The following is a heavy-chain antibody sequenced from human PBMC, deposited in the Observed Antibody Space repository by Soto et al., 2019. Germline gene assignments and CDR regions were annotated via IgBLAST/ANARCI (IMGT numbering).Heavy chain of an antibody. D-gene: IGHD5-18*01. Sequence: PSETLSLTCTVSGGSISSSSYYWGWIRQPPGKGLEWIGSIYYSGSTYYNPSLKIRVTISVDTSKNQFSLKLSSVTAADTAVYYCARQWIQLWFFDYWGQGTLVTVSS. CDR1: GGSISSSSYY. CDR2: IYYSGST. V-gene: IGHV4-39*01. CDR3: ARQWIQLWFFDY. J-gene: IGHJ4*02.